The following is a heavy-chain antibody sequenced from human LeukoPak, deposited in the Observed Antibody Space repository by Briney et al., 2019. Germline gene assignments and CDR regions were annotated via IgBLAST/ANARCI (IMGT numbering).Heavy chain of an antibody. D-gene: IGHD6-19*01. CDR3: ARGGSSGWYYFDY. V-gene: IGHV6-1*01. CDR2: TYYWSQWYN. CDR1: GDSVSSNSAA. J-gene: IGHJ4*02. Sequence: SQTLSLTCAISGDSVSSNSAALNWIRQSPSRGLEWLGRTYYWSQWYNDYAVSVKSRITINPDTSKNQFSLQLNSVTPEDTAVYYCARGGSSGWYYFDYWGQGTLVTVSS.